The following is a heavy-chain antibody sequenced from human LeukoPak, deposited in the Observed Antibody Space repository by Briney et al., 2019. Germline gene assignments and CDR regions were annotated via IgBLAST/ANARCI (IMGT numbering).Heavy chain of an antibody. CDR2: IYHSGSP. CDR1: GGSISSNNW. D-gene: IGHD1-1*01. J-gene: IGHJ4*02. CDR3: ARVNINNWHSCDY. Sequence: SGTLSLTCAVSGGSISSNNWWGWVRQPPGKGLKWIGEIYHSGSPNYNPSLKSRVTISVDKSRNHFSLNLSSVTAADTAVCYCARVNINNWHSCDYWGQGTLVTVSS. V-gene: IGHV4-4*02.